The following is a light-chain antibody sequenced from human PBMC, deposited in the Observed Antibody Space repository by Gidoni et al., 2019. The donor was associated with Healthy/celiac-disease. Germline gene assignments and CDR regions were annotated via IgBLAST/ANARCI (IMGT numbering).Light chain of an antibody. Sequence: DIQLTQSPSFLSASVGDRVTITCRASQGISSYLAWYQQKPGKAPKLLIYAASTLQSGVPSRFSGSGSGTEFTLTISSLQPEDFATYYCQPLNNYPPTFGGGTKVEIK. CDR2: AAS. CDR3: QPLNNYPPT. CDR1: QGISSY. V-gene: IGKV1-9*01. J-gene: IGKJ4*01.